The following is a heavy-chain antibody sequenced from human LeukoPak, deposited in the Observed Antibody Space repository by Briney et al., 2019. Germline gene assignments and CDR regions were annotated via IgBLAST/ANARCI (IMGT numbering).Heavy chain of an antibody. CDR1: GVSISSYY. CDR2: IYYSGST. Sequence: SETLSLTCTVSGVSISSYYWGWIRQPPGKGLEWIGSIYYSGSTYYNPSLKSRVTISVDTSKNQFSLKLSSVTAADTAVYYCARPHYYYYYMDVWGKGTTVTVSS. V-gene: IGHV4-39*07. J-gene: IGHJ6*03. CDR3: ARPHYYYYYMDV.